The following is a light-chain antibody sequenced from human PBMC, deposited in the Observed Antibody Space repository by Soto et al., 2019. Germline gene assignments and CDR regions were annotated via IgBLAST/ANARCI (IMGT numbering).Light chain of an antibody. Sequence: QSVLTQAPSLSGSPGQSITISCTGTSSDVGSYDLVSWYQQRPGKAPKLLIYGVNKRPSGVSTRFSGSKSGNTASLTISDLQAEDEADFYCCAYADSNIFVFGTGTKVTVL. CDR1: SSDVGSYDL. CDR2: GVN. V-gene: IGLV2-23*02. J-gene: IGLJ1*01. CDR3: CAYADSNIFV.